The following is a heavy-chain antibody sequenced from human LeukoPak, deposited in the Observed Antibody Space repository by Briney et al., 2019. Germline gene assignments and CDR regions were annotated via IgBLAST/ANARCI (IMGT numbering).Heavy chain of an antibody. CDR1: GFIFNSYG. D-gene: IGHD2-2*01. J-gene: IGHJ4*02. CDR2: IWYDGSNK. CDR3: ARDRNIVVPSGNFDS. V-gene: IGHV3-33*01. Sequence: GGSLRLSCAASGFIFNSYGMQWVRQAPGKGLEWVAGIWYDGSNKHYADSVKGRFTISRDNSKNTVYLQLNSLRAKDTGVYFCARDRNIVVPSGNFDSCGQGIVVTVSS.